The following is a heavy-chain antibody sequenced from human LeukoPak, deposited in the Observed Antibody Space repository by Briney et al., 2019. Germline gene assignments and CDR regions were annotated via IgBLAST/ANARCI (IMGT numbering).Heavy chain of an antibody. CDR2: IYPDDSDS. Sequence: GESLKISCKASGYSFDYYWIAGVRQVPGKGLEWMGIIYPDDSDSTYSPSFQGQVTISVDKSINTAYLQLSSLKASNTAIYYCARVGSVTNFGVVSYYFDYWGQGTLVTVSS. CDR3: ARVGSVTNFGVVSYYFDY. J-gene: IGHJ4*02. V-gene: IGHV5-51*01. D-gene: IGHD3-3*01. CDR1: GYSFDYYW.